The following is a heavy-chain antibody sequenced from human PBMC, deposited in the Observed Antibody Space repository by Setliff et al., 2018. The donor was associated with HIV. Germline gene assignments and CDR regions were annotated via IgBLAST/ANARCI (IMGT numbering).Heavy chain of an antibody. D-gene: IGHD3-3*01. CDR2: IYYSGST. J-gene: IGHJ4*02. V-gene: IGHV4-39*01. CDR3: ARTPYDFWSGHIDY. CDR1: GGSISSSSYY. Sequence: LSLTCTVSGGSISSSSYYWGWIRQPPGKGLEWIGSIYYSGSTYYNPSLKSRVTISVDTSKNQFSLKLSSVTAADTAVYYCARTPYDFWSGHIDYWGQGTLVTVSS.